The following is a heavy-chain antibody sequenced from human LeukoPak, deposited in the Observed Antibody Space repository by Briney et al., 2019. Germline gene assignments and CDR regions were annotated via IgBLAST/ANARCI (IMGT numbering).Heavy chain of an antibody. V-gene: IGHV1-24*01. J-gene: IGHJ5*02. Sequence: ASVKVSCEVSGYTLTELSMHWERQAPGKGLEWMGGFDPEDGETIYAQKFQGRVTMTDDTSTDTAYMELSSLRSEDTAVYYCATGNLRGVSNWFDLWGQGTLVTVPS. D-gene: IGHD3-10*01. CDR1: GYTLTELS. CDR3: ATGNLRGVSNWFDL. CDR2: FDPEDGET.